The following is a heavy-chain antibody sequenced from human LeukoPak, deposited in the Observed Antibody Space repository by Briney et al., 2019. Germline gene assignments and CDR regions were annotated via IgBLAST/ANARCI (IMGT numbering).Heavy chain of an antibody. CDR2: ISSSGSTI. D-gene: IGHD3-22*01. J-gene: IGHJ4*02. CDR1: GFTFSDYY. V-gene: IGHV3-11*01. CDR3: AKDPAYYDSSGYRSGPDY. Sequence: EPGGSLRLSCAASGFTFSDYYMSWIRQAPGKGLEWVSYISSSGSTIYYADSVKGRFTISRDNSKNTLYLQMNSLRAEDTAVYYCAKDPAYYDSSGYRSGPDYWGQGTLVTVSS.